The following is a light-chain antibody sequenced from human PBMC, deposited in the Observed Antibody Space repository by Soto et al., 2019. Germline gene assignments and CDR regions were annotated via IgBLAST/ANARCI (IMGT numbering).Light chain of an antibody. CDR1: SSDADAYNY. CDR2: DVS. V-gene: IGLV2-14*03. CDR3: SSYTSSTIL. Sequence: QSVLTQPASVSGSPGQSIIISCTGTSSDADAYNYVSWYQHHPGKAPKLLIYDVSNRPSGISNRFSGSKSGNTASLTISGLQPEDEVDYFCSSYTSSTILFGGGTKLTVL. J-gene: IGLJ2*01.